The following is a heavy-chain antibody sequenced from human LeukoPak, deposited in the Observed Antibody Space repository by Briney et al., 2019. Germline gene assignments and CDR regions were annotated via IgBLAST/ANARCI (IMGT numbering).Heavy chain of an antibody. J-gene: IGHJ4*02. V-gene: IGHV3-23*01. CDR2: IGDSGDST. Sequence: GGSLRLSCSASGFTFSSYATTWVRQAPGKGLEWVSTIGDSGDSTYYADSVKGRFTISRDNSRNTVYLQMNSLSAEDTAVYYCANKYYYDSSGSSSYYFDYWGQGTLVTVSS. CDR1: GFTFSSYA. D-gene: IGHD3-22*01. CDR3: ANKYYYDSSGSSSYYFDY.